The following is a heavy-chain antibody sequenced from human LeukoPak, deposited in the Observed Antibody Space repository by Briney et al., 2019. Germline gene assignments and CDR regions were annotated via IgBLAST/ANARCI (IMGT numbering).Heavy chain of an antibody. CDR1: GGTFSSYA. J-gene: IGHJ4*02. D-gene: IGHD5-18*01. V-gene: IGHV1-69*04. Sequence: SVKVSCKASGGTFSSYAISWVRHAPGQGLEWMGRIIPILGIANYAQKFQGRVTITADKSTSTAYMELSSLRSEDTAVYYCARDTLRSGYDYWGQGTLVTVSS. CDR2: IIPILGIA. CDR3: ARDTLRSGYDY.